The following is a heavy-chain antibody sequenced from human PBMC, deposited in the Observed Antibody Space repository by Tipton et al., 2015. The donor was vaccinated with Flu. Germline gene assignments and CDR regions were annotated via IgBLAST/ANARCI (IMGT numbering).Heavy chain of an antibody. V-gene: IGHV4-34*01. J-gene: IGHJ5*02. CDR2: INHSGST. Sequence: LVKPSETLSLTCAVYGGSFSGYYWSWIRQPPGKGLEWIGEINHSGSTNYNPSLKSRVTISVDTSKNQFSLKLSSVTAADTAVYYCARVEWFDPWGQGTLVTVSS. CDR1: GGSFSGYY. CDR3: ARVEWFDP. D-gene: IGHD5-24*01.